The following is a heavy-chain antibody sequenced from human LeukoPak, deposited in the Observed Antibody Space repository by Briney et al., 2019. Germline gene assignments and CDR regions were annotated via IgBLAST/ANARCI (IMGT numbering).Heavy chain of an antibody. Sequence: PGGSLRLSCAASGFTFSNYAMSWVRQAPGKGLEWVSAISGSGGTTYYADSVKGRFTISRDNSKNTPYVQMSSLRAEDTAVYYCAKVNGWNGMDVWGQGTTVTASS. CDR3: AKVNGWNGMDV. CDR1: GFTFSNYA. V-gene: IGHV3-23*01. J-gene: IGHJ6*02. CDR2: ISGSGGTT. D-gene: IGHD1-1*01.